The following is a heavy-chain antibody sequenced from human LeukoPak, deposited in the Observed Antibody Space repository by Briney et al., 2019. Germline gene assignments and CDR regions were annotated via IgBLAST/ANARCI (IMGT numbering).Heavy chain of an antibody. Sequence: GGSLRLSCAASGFTLSSHDMHWVRQASGKGLEWVSAIANSGNRYYSRSVKGRFTISRENGKNALYLQMNSLRAEDTALYYCARESSITSGTTGETFDFWGQGTTVTVSS. V-gene: IGHV3-13*01. J-gene: IGHJ3*01. CDR2: IANSGNR. D-gene: IGHD1-1*01. CDR1: GFTLSSHD. CDR3: ARESSITSGTTGETFDF.